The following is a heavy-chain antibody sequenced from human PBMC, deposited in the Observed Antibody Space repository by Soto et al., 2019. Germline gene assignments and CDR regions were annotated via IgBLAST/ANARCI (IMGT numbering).Heavy chain of an antibody. CDR2: ISYDGSNK. Sequence: PGGSLTLSCAASGFTFSSYGMHWFRQAPGKGLEWVAVISYDGSNKYYADSVKGRFTISRDNSKNTLYLQMNSLRAEDTAVYYCAKDRSDGTEYFQHWGQGTLVTVSS. J-gene: IGHJ1*01. CDR3: AKDRSDGTEYFQH. D-gene: IGHD2-15*01. V-gene: IGHV3-30*18. CDR1: GFTFSSYG.